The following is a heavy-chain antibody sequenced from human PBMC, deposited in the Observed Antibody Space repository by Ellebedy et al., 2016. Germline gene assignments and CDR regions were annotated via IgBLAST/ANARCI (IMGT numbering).Heavy chain of an antibody. V-gene: IGHV4-61*01. CDR2: IYYSGST. D-gene: IGHD1-26*01. J-gene: IGHJ4*02. CDR1: GGAASSSSYY. Sequence: SETLSLXXTVSGGAASSSSYYWSWIRRPPGQGLEWIGHIYYSGSTNYNPSLKSRVSISVDTSKNQFSLKLNSVTAADTAMYYCARGGGTFDYWGQGTPVTVSS. CDR3: ARGGGTFDY.